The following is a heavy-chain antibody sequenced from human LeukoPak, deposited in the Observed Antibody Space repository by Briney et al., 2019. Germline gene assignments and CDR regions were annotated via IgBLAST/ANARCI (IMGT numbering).Heavy chain of an antibody. CDR2: INMYTANP. J-gene: IGHJ4*02. V-gene: IGHV7-4-1*02. CDR3: ARHDNDDDFDY. D-gene: IGHD3-16*01. CDR1: GYTFIRYA. Sequence: ASVKVSCKASGYTFIRYAINWLRQVPGQGLEWMGWINMYTANPAYAQGFTERFVFSLDTSVSTAYLEVSNLKAEDTAVYYCARHDNDDDFDYWGQGTLVTVSS.